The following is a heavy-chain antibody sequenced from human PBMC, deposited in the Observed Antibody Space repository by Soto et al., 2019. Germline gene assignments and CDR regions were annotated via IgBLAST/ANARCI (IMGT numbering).Heavy chain of an antibody. CDR2: IIPICRTA. Sequence: QVQLVQSGAEVKKPGSSVKVSCKASGGTFSSYAISWVRQAPGQGLEWMGGIIPICRTADYAQKFQGRVTIPADESTSTAYMELSSLRSEDTAVYYCASVETQRYYYGMDVWGQGTTVTVSS. CDR1: GGTFSSYA. V-gene: IGHV1-69*12. CDR3: ASVETQRYYYGMDV. J-gene: IGHJ6*02. D-gene: IGHD2-15*01.